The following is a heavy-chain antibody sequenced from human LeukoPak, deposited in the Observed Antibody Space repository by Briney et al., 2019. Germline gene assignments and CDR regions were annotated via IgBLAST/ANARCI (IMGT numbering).Heavy chain of an antibody. D-gene: IGHD1-1*01. Sequence: GGSLRLSCAASGFTFSSYEMNWVRQAPGKGLQWVSYISTSGSTIYYADSVRGRFTTSRDNTKNSLYLQMNSLRAEDTAIYYCARISAVWADSRYTGPCDIWGRGTMVIVSS. CDR1: GFTFSSYE. V-gene: IGHV3-48*03. J-gene: IGHJ3*02. CDR2: ISTSGSTI. CDR3: ARISAVWADSRYTGPCDI.